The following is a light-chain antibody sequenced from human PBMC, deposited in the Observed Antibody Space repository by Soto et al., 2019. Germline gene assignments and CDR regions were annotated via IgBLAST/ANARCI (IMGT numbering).Light chain of an antibody. CDR2: EGS. CDR1: SSDVGSSNL. J-gene: IGLJ1*01. V-gene: IGLV2-23*01. CDR3: CSFADSSTFYV. Sequence: QSGLTQPASVSGSPGQSITISCTGTSSDVGSSNLVSWYQQHPGKAPKLIIYEGSRRPSGVSGRFSGSKSGNTASLTISGLQAEDEADYYCCSFADSSTFYVFGTGTKLTVL.